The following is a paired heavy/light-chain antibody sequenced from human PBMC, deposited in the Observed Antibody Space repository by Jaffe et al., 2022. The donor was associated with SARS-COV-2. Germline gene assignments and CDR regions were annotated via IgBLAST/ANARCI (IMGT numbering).Light chain of an antibody. Sequence: EIVLTQSPGTLSLSPGERGTLSCRASQSISSSYLAWYQQKPGQAPRLLIYGASSRATGIPDRFSGSGSGTDFTLTVSRLEPEDFAVYYCQHYGNSPYTFGQGTKLEIK. J-gene: IGKJ2*01. CDR2: GAS. CDR1: QSISSSY. V-gene: IGKV3-20*01. CDR3: QHYGNSPYT.
Heavy chain of an antibody. V-gene: IGHV2-5*02. CDR2: IYWDDDK. D-gene: IGHD2-8*01. Sequence: QITLKESGPTLVKPTQTLTLTCTFSGFSLSSSGEGVGWIRQPPGKALEWLAVIYWDDDKRYNSSLKSRLTITKDTSKNQVVLTMTNMDPVDTATYYCAHRGTGVYGAFDYWGQGALVTVSS. J-gene: IGHJ4*02. CDR3: AHRGTGVYGAFDY. CDR1: GFSLSSSGEG.